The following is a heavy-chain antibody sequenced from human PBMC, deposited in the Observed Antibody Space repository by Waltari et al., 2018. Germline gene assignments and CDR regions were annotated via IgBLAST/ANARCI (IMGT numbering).Heavy chain of an antibody. J-gene: IGHJ4*02. CDR3: AREFFGGLFDH. D-gene: IGHD3-3*01. Sequence: QVHLAQSGAELKKPGATLTVSCTASGYSFADFHIHWVRQAPGQGLQWMEIIQPGNGNTVYAPMCQGRVAVTRDTSTSTVYMDLIGLRSEDTAVYYCAREFFGGLFDHWAQGTLVTVSS. CDR1: GYSFADFH. CDR2: IQPGNGNT. V-gene: IGHV1-46*01.